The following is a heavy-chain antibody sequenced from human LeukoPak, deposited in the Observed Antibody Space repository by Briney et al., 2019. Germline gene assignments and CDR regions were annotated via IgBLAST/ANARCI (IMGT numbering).Heavy chain of an antibody. J-gene: IGHJ4*02. CDR2: INPNSGGT. Sequence: GASVKVSCRASGYTFTGYYMHWVRQAPGQGLEWMGWINPNSGGTNYAQKFQGRVTMTRGTSISTAYMELSRLGSDDTAVYYCARVIRFSGYYDSSGYGFDYWGQGTLVTVSS. CDR3: ARVIRFSGYYDSSGYGFDY. V-gene: IGHV1-2*02. D-gene: IGHD3-22*01. CDR1: GYTFTGYY.